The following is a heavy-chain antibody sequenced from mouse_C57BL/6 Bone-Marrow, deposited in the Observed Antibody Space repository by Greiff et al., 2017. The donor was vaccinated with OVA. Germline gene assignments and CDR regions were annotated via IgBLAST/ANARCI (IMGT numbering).Heavy chain of an antibody. CDR2: IRSGSSTI. Sequence: DVMLVESGGGLVKPGGSLKLSCAASGFTFSDYGMHWVRQAPEKGLEWVAYIRSGSSTIYYADTVKGRFTISRDDAKHTLFLQMTSLRSEDTAMYYCARKKLLYFDYWGQGTTLTVSS. J-gene: IGHJ2*01. V-gene: IGHV5-17*01. CDR3: ARKKLLYFDY. CDR1: GFTFSDYG.